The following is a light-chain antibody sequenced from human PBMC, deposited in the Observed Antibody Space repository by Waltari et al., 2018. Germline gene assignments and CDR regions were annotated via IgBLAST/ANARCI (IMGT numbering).Light chain of an antibody. CDR3: QQTDSFPLT. Sequence: DIQMTQSPSSVSASVGDRVTISCRASQDVSTWVAWYQQKPGKPPKLLIHGSTTLQSGVPSRFSGSGSATDFTLTINGLQPDDFASYICQQTDSFPLTFGGGTKVDIK. CDR2: GST. J-gene: IGKJ4*01. V-gene: IGKV1-12*01. CDR1: QDVSTW.